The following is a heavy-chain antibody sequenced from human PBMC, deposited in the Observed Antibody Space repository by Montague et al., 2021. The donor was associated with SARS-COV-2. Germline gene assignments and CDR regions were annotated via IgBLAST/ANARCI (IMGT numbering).Heavy chain of an antibody. CDR1: GGSISSSGYY. CDR3: ARFPTSYYYDSKAAPATPDAFDI. V-gene: IGHV4-39*01. CDR2: IYYSGST. J-gene: IGHJ3*02. D-gene: IGHD3-22*01. Sequence: SETLSLTCTVSGGSISSSGYYWGWIRQPLGKGLEWIGSIYYSGSTYYNPSLKSRVTISVDTSKNQFSLKLSSVAAADTAVYYCARFPTSYYYDSKAAPATPDAFDIWGQGTMVTVSS.